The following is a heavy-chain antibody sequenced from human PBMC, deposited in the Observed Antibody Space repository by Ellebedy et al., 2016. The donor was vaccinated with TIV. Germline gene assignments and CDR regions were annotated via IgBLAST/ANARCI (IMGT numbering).Heavy chain of an antibody. D-gene: IGHD5-24*01. Sequence: AASVKVSCKASGGTFSSYAISWVRQAPGQGLEWMGRIIPILAIADYAQNFQGRVTITADKSTSTAYLELSSLRSEDTAVYYCATERYVEMATILTDAFDIWGQGTMVTVSS. CDR2: IIPILAIA. CDR1: GGTFSSYA. J-gene: IGHJ3*02. V-gene: IGHV1-69*04. CDR3: ATERYVEMATILTDAFDI.